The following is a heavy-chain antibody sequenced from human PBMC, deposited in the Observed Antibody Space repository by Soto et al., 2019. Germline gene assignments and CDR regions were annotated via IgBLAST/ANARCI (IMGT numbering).Heavy chain of an antibody. CDR3: AMVDNYVTPTPQDV. V-gene: IGHV1-18*01. CDR2: ISPYSGNT. D-gene: IGHD3-16*01. CDR1: GYIFVNYG. Sequence: QVQLVKSGDEVRKPWSSVKVSCKASGYIFVNYGIAWVRRAPGQCLEWMGWISPYSGNTDYASKVQGRLTMPTDTSTSTAYMYLGSLTSDDTAVYYCAMVDNYVTPTPQDVCRQGTTFTVSS. J-gene: IGHJ6*02.